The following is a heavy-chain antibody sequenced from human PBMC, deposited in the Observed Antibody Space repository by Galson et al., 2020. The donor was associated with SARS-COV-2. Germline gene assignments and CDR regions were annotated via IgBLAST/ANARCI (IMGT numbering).Heavy chain of an antibody. CDR3: ARHINVGSMTGGWFDP. V-gene: IGHV5-51*01. CDR1: GYSFTSYW. Sequence: KIGESLKISCKGSGYSFTSYWIGWVRQMPGKGLEWMGIIYPGDSDTRYSPSFQGQVTISADKSISTAYLQWSSLKASDTAMYYCARHINVGSMTGGWFDPWGQGTLVTVSS. D-gene: IGHD1-20*01. CDR2: IYPGDSDT. J-gene: IGHJ5*02.